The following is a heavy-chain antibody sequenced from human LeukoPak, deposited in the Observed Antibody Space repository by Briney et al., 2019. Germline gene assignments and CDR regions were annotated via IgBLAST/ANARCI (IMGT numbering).Heavy chain of an antibody. CDR1: GFTFSSYA. J-gene: IGHJ4*02. CDR3: ARSYRARYFDY. V-gene: IGHV3-30*01. D-gene: IGHD1-14*01. Sequence: GGSLRLSCAASGFTFSSYAMHWVRQAPGKGLDWVAVISYDGSNKYYADSVKGRFTISRDNSKNTLYLQMNSLRAEDTAVYYCARSYRARYFDYWGQGTLVTVSS. CDR2: ISYDGSNK.